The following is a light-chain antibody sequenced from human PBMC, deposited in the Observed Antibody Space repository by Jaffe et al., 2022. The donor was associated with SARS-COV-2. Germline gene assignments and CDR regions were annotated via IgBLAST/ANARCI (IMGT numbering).Light chain of an antibody. J-gene: IGLJ1*01. CDR1: SSDVGAYNF. Sequence: QSALTQPPSASGSPGQSVTISCTGTSSDVGAYNFVSWFQQHPGKAPRLIIYELTKRPSGVPDRFSGFKFGNTASLTITGLQAEDEADYYCSSKVTGSTLYVFGSGTAVTVL. V-gene: IGLV2-8*01. CDR2: ELT. CDR3: SSKVTGSTLYV.